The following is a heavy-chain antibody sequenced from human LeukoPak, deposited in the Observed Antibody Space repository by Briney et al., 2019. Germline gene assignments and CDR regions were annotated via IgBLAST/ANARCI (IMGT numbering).Heavy chain of an antibody. CDR1: GFTFSSYW. CDR2: IKQDGSEK. Sequence: PGGSLRLSCAASGFTFSSYWMSWVRQAPGKGLEWVANIKQDGSEKYYVDSVKGRFTISRDNAKNSLYLQMNSLRAEDTAVYYCARGTGRITMVRGVLYYMDVWGKGTTVT. D-gene: IGHD3-10*01. V-gene: IGHV3-7*01. J-gene: IGHJ6*03. CDR3: ARGTGRITMVRGVLYYMDV.